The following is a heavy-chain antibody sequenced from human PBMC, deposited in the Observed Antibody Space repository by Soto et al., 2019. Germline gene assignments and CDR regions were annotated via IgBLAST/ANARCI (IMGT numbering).Heavy chain of an antibody. V-gene: IGHV3-13*01. CDR2: IGTAGDT. CDR3: AKSQEIGTHFFDS. CDR1: GFTFSGFD. Sequence: GGSLRLSCEASGFTFSGFDMHWVRQPTGKGLEWVSSIGTAGDTYYAVSVKGRFTISRDDAKNSLSLQMNSLRAGDMAVYFCAKSQEIGTHFFDSWGQGTQVTVSS. D-gene: IGHD6-13*01. J-gene: IGHJ4*02.